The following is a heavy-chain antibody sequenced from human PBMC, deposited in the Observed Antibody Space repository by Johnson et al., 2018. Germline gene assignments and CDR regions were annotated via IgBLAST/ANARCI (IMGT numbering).Heavy chain of an antibody. CDR3: AKDKRIYGGSEYFQH. Sequence: QVQLVESGGGVVQXGRSLRLXCTASGFTFSSYGMHWVRQAPGKGLEWMAVMSYDGSNKYYGNSVKGRFTISGDNSKNTLYLQMNSLRAEDTAVYYCAKDKRIYGGSEYFQHWGQGTLVTVSS. D-gene: IGHD3-3*01. CDR1: GFTFSSYG. J-gene: IGHJ1*01. V-gene: IGHV3-30*18. CDR2: MSYDGSNK.